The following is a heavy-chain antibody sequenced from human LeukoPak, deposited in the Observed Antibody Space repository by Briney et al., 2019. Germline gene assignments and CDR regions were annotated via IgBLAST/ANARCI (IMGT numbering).Heavy chain of an antibody. CDR1: GYTFTGYY. Sequence: GASVKVSCKASGYTFTGYYMHWVRQAPGQGLEWMGRINPNSGGTNYAQKLQGRVTMTTDTSTSTAYMELRSLRSDDTAVYYCARDASHSSGYYRPNYWGQGTLVAVSS. CDR3: ARDASHSSGYYRPNY. V-gene: IGHV1-2*06. J-gene: IGHJ4*02. CDR2: INPNSGGT. D-gene: IGHD3-22*01.